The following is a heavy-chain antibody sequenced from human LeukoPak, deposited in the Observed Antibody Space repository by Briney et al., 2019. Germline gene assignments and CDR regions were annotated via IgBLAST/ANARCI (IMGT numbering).Heavy chain of an antibody. CDR3: ARDYGRWLQAAGEFDY. CDR1: GFTFSSYE. CDR2: ISSSGSTI. J-gene: IGHJ4*02. Sequence: GGSLRLSCAASGFTFSSYEMNWVRQAPGKGLEWVSYISSSGSTIYYADSVKGRFTISRDNAKNSLYLQMNSLRAEDTAVYYCARDYGRWLQAAGEFDYWGQGTLVTVSS. D-gene: IGHD5-24*01. V-gene: IGHV3-48*03.